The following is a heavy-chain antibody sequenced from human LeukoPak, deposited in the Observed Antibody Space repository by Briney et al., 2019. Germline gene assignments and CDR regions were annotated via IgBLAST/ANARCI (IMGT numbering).Heavy chain of an antibody. J-gene: IGHJ4*02. D-gene: IGHD4-17*01. CDR3: ARNHDYGDLFDY. V-gene: IGHV4-59*08. Sequence: SETLSLTCTVSGGSISSFYWSWIRQPPGKGLEWIGYIYYSGSTIYNPSLKSRVTISVDTSKNQFSLKLSSVTAADTAVYYCARNHDYGDLFDYWGQGTLVTVSS. CDR1: GGSISSFY. CDR2: IYYSGST.